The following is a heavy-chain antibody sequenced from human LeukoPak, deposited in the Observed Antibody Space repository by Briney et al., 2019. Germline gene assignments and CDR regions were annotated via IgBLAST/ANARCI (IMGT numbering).Heavy chain of an antibody. D-gene: IGHD3-3*01. CDR1: GFTFSDYY. Sequence: GGSLRLSCAASGFTFSDYYMSWIRQAPGKGLEWVSYISSSGSTIYYADSVKGRFTISRDNAKNSLYLQMNSLRAEDTAVYYCARTPSSFWSGYGYFDYWGQRTLVTVSS. J-gene: IGHJ4*02. CDR2: ISSSGSTI. CDR3: ARTPSSFWSGYGYFDY. V-gene: IGHV3-11*01.